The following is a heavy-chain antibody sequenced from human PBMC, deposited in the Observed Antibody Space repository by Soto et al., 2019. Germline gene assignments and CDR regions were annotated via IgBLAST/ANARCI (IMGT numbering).Heavy chain of an antibody. Sequence: QVQLVQSGAEVKKPGASVKVSCKASGYTFTSYGISWVRQAPGQGLEWMGWISAYNGNTNYAQKLQGRVTMTTDTSTRTANMELRSLTSDDTAVYFCAKTFGYSYAIDYWGQGTLVTVSS. CDR2: ISAYNGNT. CDR3: AKTFGYSYAIDY. V-gene: IGHV1-18*01. J-gene: IGHJ4*02. CDR1: GYTFTSYG. D-gene: IGHD5-18*01.